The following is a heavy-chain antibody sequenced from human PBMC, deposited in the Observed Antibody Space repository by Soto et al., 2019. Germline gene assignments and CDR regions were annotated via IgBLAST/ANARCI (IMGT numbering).Heavy chain of an antibody. CDR2: IYYSGRT. V-gene: IGHV4-59*01. CDR1: GDPISSYY. D-gene: IGHD2-15*01. CDR3: ARGHLGITTTGTWYDFDY. Sequence: PPETLSLPCPVSGDPISSYYWTWIRQPPGKGLEYIGYIYYSGRTYYNPSLKSRVTISVDTSKNQSSLKLSSVTAADTAVYYCARGHLGITTTGTWYDFDYWGQGTLVTVSS. J-gene: IGHJ4*02.